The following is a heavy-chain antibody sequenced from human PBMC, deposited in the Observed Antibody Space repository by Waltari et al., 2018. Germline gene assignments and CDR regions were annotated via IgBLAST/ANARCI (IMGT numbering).Heavy chain of an antibody. Sequence: QLQLQESGPGLVKTSETLSFTCTVSGGSISSSSYYGGWIRQPPGKGLEWIGGIYYSGCTYYNPPLKSRGTVSVYTSKNQCSLKLSSVTVADTALYYCATKRESSASGFDYWGQGTLVTVSS. V-gene: IGHV4-39*01. CDR3: ATKRESSASGFDY. CDR2: IYYSGCT. CDR1: GGSISSSSYY. J-gene: IGHJ4*02. D-gene: IGHD6-19*01.